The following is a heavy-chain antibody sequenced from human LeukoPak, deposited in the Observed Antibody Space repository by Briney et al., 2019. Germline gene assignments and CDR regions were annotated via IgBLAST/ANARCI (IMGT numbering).Heavy chain of an antibody. CDR2: ISYDGSSK. CDR1: GFTFNSYA. D-gene: IGHD6-19*01. Sequence: GRSLRLSCAASGFTFNSYAMHWVRQAPGKGLEWVAVISYDGSSKYYADSVKGRFTISRDNSKNTLYLQMNSLRAEDAAVYYCARELVVADAFDYWGRGTLVTVSS. CDR3: ARELVVADAFDY. J-gene: IGHJ4*02. V-gene: IGHV3-30*01.